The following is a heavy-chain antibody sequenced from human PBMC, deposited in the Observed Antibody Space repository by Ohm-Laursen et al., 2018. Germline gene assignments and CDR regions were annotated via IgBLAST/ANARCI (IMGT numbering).Heavy chain of an antibody. J-gene: IGHJ2*01. CDR1: GYTFTSYD. CDR2: MNPNSGNT. V-gene: IGHV1-8*01. Sequence: SVKVSCNASGYTFTSYDINWVRQATGQGLEWMGWMNPNSGNTGYAQKFQGRVTMTRNTSISTAYMELSSLRSEDTAVYYCAREVTTVTTFWYFDLWGRGTLVTVSS. D-gene: IGHD4-17*01. CDR3: AREVTTVTTFWYFDL.